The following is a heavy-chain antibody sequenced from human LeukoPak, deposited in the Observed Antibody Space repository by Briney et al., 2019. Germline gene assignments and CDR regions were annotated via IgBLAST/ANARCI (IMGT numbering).Heavy chain of an antibody. D-gene: IGHD6-6*01. Sequence: PGGSLRLSCAASGLTFNTYSMNWVRQAPGKGRAWVSYISSSSSTIYYADSGKGRFTISKDNAKNSLYLEMNSLSADDTAVYYCAGGASEYSSSGDFACWGQGTLVTVSS. CDR3: AGGASEYSSSGDFAC. J-gene: IGHJ4*02. CDR1: GLTFNTYS. V-gene: IGHV3-48*01. CDR2: ISSSSSTI.